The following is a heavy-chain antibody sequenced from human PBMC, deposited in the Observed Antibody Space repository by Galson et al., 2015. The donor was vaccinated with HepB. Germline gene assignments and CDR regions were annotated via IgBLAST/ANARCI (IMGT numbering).Heavy chain of an antibody. CDR2: IYSGGST. V-gene: IGHV3-53*04. J-gene: IGHJ2*01. CDR3: ARIYSYGNWYFDL. D-gene: IGHD5-18*01. Sequence: LRLSCAASGFTISTSYMSWVRQAPGKGLEWVSVIYSGGSTYYADSVKGRFTISRHNSKRTLYLQMNNLRAEDTAVYYCARIYSYGNWYFDLWGRGTLVTVSS. CDR1: GFTISTSY.